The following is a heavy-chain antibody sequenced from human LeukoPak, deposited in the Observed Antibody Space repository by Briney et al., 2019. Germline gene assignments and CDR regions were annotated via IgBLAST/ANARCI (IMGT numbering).Heavy chain of an antibody. V-gene: IGHV1-18*01. D-gene: IGHD1-26*01. CDR1: GYTFSSYG. CDR3: ARGGPGAEILGFFNHGTFFDY. CDR2: ISAYSGKP. Sequence: ASVKVSCAASGYTFSSYGITWVRQAPGQGLEWMGWISAYSGKPNYAQNLQGRVTMTTDTSTSTAYMELRSLRSDDTAVYYCARGGPGAEILGFFNHGTFFDYWGQGALDTVSS. J-gene: IGHJ4*02.